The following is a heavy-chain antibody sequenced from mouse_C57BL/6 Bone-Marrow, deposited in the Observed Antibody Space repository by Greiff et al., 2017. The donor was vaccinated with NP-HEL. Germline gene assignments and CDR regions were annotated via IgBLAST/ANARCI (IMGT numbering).Heavy chain of an antibody. CDR3: TPGYYGSSYWYFDV. J-gene: IGHJ1*03. CDR1: GFTFSSYA. V-gene: IGHV5-9-1*02. Sequence: EVKVVESGEGLVKPGGSLKLSCAASGFTFSSYAMSWVRQTPEKRLEWVAYISSGGDYIYYADTVKGRFTISRDNARNTLYLQMSSLKSEDTAMYYCTPGYYGSSYWYFDVWGTGTTVTVSS. CDR2: ISSGGDYI. D-gene: IGHD1-1*01.